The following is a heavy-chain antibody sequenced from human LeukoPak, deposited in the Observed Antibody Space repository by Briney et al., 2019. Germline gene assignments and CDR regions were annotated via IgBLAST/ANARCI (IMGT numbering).Heavy chain of an antibody. D-gene: IGHD6-13*01. J-gene: IGHJ6*03. CDR2: MNQDGSAK. Sequence: PGGSLRLSCAASGFTFSDYYMIWIRQAPGKGLEWVANMNQDGSAKGYVDSVKGRFTISRDNARNSLYLQMSSLRPEDTAVYYCARDRGYSSRWNFGKDYYMDVWGKGTTVTVSS. CDR1: GFTFSDYY. V-gene: IGHV3-7*01. CDR3: ARDRGYSSRWNFGKDYYMDV.